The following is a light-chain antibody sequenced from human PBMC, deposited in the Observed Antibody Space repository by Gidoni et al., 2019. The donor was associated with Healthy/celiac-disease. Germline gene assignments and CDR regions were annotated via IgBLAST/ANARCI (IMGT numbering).Light chain of an antibody. J-gene: IGKJ1*01. CDR3: KQSYSTPWT. V-gene: IGKV1-39*01. CDR1: HSISSY. CDR2: AAS. Sequence: DIQMTQSPSSLSASVADRVTITCRASHSISSYLNWYQQKPGKAPKLLIYAASSLHSGVPSRFSGSGSGTDFTLTISSLQPEDFATYYCKQSYSTPWTFGQGTKVEIK.